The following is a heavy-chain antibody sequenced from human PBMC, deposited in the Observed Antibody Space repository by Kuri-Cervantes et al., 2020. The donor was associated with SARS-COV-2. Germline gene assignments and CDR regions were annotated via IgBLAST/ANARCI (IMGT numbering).Heavy chain of an antibody. Sequence: GSLRPSCAVSGGSISSRNWGSWVRQHPGNGLEWIGEITHSGSTNYNPSLKSGFTISVDKSKNQFSLKLSSGTAADTPVYYYARDHTVTQYYYYGMDVWGQGTTVTVSS. CDR2: ITHSGST. CDR1: GGSISSRNW. D-gene: IGHD4-17*01. CDR3: ARDHTVTQYYYYGMDV. J-gene: IGHJ6*02. V-gene: IGHV4-4*02.